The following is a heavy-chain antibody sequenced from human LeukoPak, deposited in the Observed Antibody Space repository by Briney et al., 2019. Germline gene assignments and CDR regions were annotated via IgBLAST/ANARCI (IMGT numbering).Heavy chain of an antibody. D-gene: IGHD3-10*01. CDR3: TTILWFGELTPFYGMDV. CDR1: AFTFSNYA. CDR2: IKSKTDGGTT. V-gene: IGHV3-15*01. Sequence: GGSLRLSCATSAFTFSNYAMSWVRQAPGKGLEWVGRIKSKTDGGTTDYAAPVKGRFTISRDDSKNTLYLQMNSLKTEDTAVYYCTTILWFGELTPFYGMDVWGQGTTVTVSS. J-gene: IGHJ6*02.